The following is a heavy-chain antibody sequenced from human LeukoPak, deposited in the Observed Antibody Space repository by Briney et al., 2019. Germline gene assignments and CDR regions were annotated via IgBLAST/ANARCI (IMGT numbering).Heavy chain of an antibody. CDR2: INPIFGTA. J-gene: IGHJ4*02. D-gene: IGHD6-13*01. CDR3: ARERQQLPGFDY. CDR1: GYTFTSYG. Sequence: SVKVSCKASGYTFTSYGISWVRQAPGQGLEWMGGINPIFGTANYAQKFQGRVTITADESTTTAYMELSSLRSEDTAVYYCARERQQLPGFDYWGQGTLVTVSS. V-gene: IGHV1-69*13.